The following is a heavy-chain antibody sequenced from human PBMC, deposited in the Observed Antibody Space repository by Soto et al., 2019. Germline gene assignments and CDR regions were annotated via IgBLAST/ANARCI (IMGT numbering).Heavy chain of an antibody. CDR1: GYTFTSYG. Sequence: ASVKVSCKASGYTFTSYGISWVRQAPGQGLEWMGWISAYNGNTNYAQKLQGRVTMTTDTSTGTAYMELRSLRSDDTAVYYCARLSGYCSGGSCYNWSDPWGQGTLVTVSS. D-gene: IGHD2-15*01. CDR2: ISAYNGNT. CDR3: ARLSGYCSGGSCYNWSDP. J-gene: IGHJ5*02. V-gene: IGHV1-18*01.